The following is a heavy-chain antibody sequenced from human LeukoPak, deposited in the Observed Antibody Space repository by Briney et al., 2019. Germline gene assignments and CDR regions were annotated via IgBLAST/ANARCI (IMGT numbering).Heavy chain of an antibody. CDR1: GFTISSNA. V-gene: IGHV3-23*01. J-gene: IGHJ4*02. CDR2: ISGSGAST. CDR3: AKGSGYSYGVFDY. D-gene: IGHD5-18*01. Sequence: PGGSLRLSCAASGFTISSNAMSWDRQAPGKGLEWVSTISGSGASTYYADSVKGRLTISRANSKNTLYLQMNRPRAEDTAVYYCAKGSGYSYGVFDYWGQGTLVTVSS.